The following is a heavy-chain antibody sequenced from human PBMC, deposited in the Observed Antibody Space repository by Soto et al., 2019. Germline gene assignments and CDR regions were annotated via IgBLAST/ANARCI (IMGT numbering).Heavy chain of an antibody. CDR1: GFTFSSYG. CDR2: ISIRSTNI. J-gene: IGHJ4*02. D-gene: IGHD6-13*01. Sequence: GALRLSCAASGFTFSSYGMDWVRQTPGKGLEWVSYISIRSTNIHYADSVKGRFTISRDNAKNSLYLQMNSLGAEDTAVYYCARGAAGNAYFWGQGIPVTVSS. V-gene: IGHV3-48*01. CDR3: ARGAAGNAYF.